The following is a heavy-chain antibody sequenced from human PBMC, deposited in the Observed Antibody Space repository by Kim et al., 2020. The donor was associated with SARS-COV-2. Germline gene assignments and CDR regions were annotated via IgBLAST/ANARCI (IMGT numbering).Heavy chain of an antibody. CDR3: AKPEGKRPVAGAGFDY. CDR2: IWYDGSNK. Sequence: GGSLRLSCAASGFTFSSYAMHWVRQAPGKGLEWVAVIWYDGSNKYYADSVKGRFTISRDNSKNTLYLQMNSLRAEDTAVYYCAKPEGKRPVAGAGFDYWG. CDR1: GFTFSSYA. V-gene: IGHV3-33*06. D-gene: IGHD6-19*01. J-gene: IGHJ4*01.